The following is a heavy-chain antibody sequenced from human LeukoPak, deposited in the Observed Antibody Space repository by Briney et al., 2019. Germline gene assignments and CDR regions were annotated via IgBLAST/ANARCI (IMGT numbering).Heavy chain of an antibody. D-gene: IGHD3-10*01. J-gene: IGHJ4*02. V-gene: IGHV3-48*01. CDR3: ARDYSLEWFGELCADY. Sequence: GGSLRLPCAASGFTFSSYSMNSVCQAPRKGLEWVSYISSSSSTIYYADSVKGRFTISRNNAKNSLYLQMNSLRAEDTAVYYCARDYSLEWFGELCADYWGQGTLVTVSA. CDR1: GFTFSSYS. CDR2: ISSSSSTI.